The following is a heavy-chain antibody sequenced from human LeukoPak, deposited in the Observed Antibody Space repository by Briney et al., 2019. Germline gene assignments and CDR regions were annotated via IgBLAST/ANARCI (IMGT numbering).Heavy chain of an antibody. Sequence: GSSVKVSCKASGGTFSSYAISWVRQAPGQGLEWMGGIIPIFGTANYAQKFQGRVTITADESTSTAYMELSSLRSEDTAVYYCVFSMVVRSGYSYFDYWGQGALVTVSS. J-gene: IGHJ4*02. D-gene: IGHD3-3*01. V-gene: IGHV1-69*01. CDR3: VFSMVVRSGYSYFDY. CDR1: GGTFSSYA. CDR2: IIPIFGTA.